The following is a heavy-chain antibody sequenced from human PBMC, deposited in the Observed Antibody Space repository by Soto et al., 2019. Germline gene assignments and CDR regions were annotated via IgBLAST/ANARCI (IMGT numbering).Heavy chain of an antibody. D-gene: IGHD3-3*01. CDR2: IRSKGNNYAT. V-gene: IGHV3-73*01. Sequence: GALRLSCAASGFTFSGSALHWVRQASGKGLEWVGRIRSKGNNYATAYGASLKGRFTISRDDSKNTAYLQMNSLNTEDTAVYYYSRQASDFWSGKPQYYMDVWGKGTTVTVSS. CDR3: SRQASDFWSGKPQYYMDV. J-gene: IGHJ6*03. CDR1: GFTFSGSA.